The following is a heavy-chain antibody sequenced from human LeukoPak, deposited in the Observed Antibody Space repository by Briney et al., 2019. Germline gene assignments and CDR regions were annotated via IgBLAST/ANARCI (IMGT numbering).Heavy chain of an antibody. Sequence: PGWSLRLSCAASGFTFSSYEMNWVRRAPGKGLEWVSFVSSSGGIIYYADSVKGRFTISRDNAKNSLYLQMNRLRAEDTAVYYCASRILDYMDVWGQGTTVTVSS. D-gene: IGHD3-9*01. V-gene: IGHV3-48*03. CDR1: GFTFSSYE. J-gene: IGHJ6*02. CDR2: VSSSGGII. CDR3: ASRILDYMDV.